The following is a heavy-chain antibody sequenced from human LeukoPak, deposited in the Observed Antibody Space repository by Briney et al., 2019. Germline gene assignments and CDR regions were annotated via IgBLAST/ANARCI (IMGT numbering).Heavy chain of an antibody. Sequence: SETLSLTCTVSGCSIRSYYWSWIRQPPGKGLEWIGYIYYSGSTNYNPSLKSRVTISVDTSKNQFSLKLSSVTAADTAVYYCARHGYYDSSGYYQFDYWGQGTLVTVSS. CDR2: IYYSGST. D-gene: IGHD3-22*01. J-gene: IGHJ4*02. V-gene: IGHV4-59*08. CDR3: ARHGYYDSSGYYQFDY. CDR1: GCSIRSYY.